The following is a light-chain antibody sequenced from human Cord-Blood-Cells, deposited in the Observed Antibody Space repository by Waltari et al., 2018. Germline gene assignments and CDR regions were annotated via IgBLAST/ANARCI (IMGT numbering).Light chain of an antibody. CDR3: SSYSTTSTLV. Sequence: SALTQPASLSGSPGQSITISCTGTSSDVGGYNYVSWYQHDPDKAPKLMIYGVSNRPAGVSNRFSGSKSGNTASRTNSRLQAEDEADYYGSSYSTTSTLVFATGTKVTVL. CDR1: SSDVGGYNY. V-gene: IGLV2-14*03. CDR2: GVS. J-gene: IGLJ1*01.